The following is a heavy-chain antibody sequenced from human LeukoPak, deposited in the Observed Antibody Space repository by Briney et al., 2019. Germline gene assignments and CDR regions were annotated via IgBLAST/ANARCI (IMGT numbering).Heavy chain of an antibody. CDR3: ARRYYSYGARWYFDY. CDR1: GYSFTSYW. CDR2: IYPGDSDT. Sequence: GESLKISCKGSGYSFTSYWIGWVRQMPGKGLEWMGIIYPGDSDTRYSPSFQGQVTISADKSISTAYLQWSSLKASDTAMYYCARRYYSYGARWYFDYWGQGTLVTVSS. V-gene: IGHV5-51*01. D-gene: IGHD5-18*01. J-gene: IGHJ4*02.